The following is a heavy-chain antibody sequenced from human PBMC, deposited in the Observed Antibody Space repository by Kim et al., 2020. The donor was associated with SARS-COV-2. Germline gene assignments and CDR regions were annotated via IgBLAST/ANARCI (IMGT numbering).Heavy chain of an antibody. J-gene: IGHJ5*02. CDR1: GGSISSSSYY. V-gene: IGHV4-39*01. CDR3: ARLVVPAATVWWFDP. Sequence: SETLSLTCTVSGGSISSSSYYWGWIRQPPGKGLEWIGSIYYSGSTYYNPSLKSRVTISVDTSKNQFSLKLSSVTAADTAVYYCARLVVPAATVWWFDPWGQGTLVTVSS. CDR2: IYYSGST. D-gene: IGHD2-2*01.